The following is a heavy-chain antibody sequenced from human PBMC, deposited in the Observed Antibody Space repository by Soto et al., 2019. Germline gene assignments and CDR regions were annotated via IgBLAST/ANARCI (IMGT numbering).Heavy chain of an antibody. Sequence: QVQLVQSGAEVKKPGASVKVSCKASGYTFTSYYMHWVRQAPGQGLEWMGIINPSGGSTSYAQKFQGRVTMTRDTSTSTVYMELSSLRSEDTAVYYCARVPAPGVLRFLEWLPAFDYWGQGTLVTVSS. J-gene: IGHJ4*02. CDR1: GYTFTSYY. V-gene: IGHV1-46*01. CDR2: INPSGGST. CDR3: ARVPAPGVLRFLEWLPAFDY. D-gene: IGHD3-3*01.